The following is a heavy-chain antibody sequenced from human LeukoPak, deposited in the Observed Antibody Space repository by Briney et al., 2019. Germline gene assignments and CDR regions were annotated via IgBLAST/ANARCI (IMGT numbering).Heavy chain of an antibody. Sequence: GGSLRLSCAASGFTFSSYGMHWVRQAPGKGLEWVAVISYDGSNKYYADSVKGRFTISRDNSENTLYLQMNSLRAEDTAVYYCAQGGADYYYYYGMDVWGQGTTVTVSS. J-gene: IGHJ6*02. CDR1: GFTFSSYG. CDR3: AQGGADYYYYYGMDV. CDR2: ISYDGSNK. D-gene: IGHD3-16*01. V-gene: IGHV3-30*03.